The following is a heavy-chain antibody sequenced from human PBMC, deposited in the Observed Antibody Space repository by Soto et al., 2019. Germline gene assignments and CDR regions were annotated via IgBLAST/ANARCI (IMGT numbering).Heavy chain of an antibody. V-gene: IGHV1-3*01. CDR1: GYTFTSYA. D-gene: IGHD1-1*01. CDR2: INAGNGNT. CDR3: ARDRGPERRSYYYYGMDV. Sequence: ASVKVSCKASGYTFTSYAMHWVRQAPGQRLEWMGWINAGNGNTKYSQKFQGRVTITRDTSASTAYMELSSLRSEDTAVYYCARDRGPERRSYYYYGMDVWGQGTTVTVSS. J-gene: IGHJ6*02.